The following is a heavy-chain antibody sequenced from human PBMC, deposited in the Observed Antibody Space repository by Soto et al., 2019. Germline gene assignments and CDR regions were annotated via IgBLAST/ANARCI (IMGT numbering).Heavy chain of an antibody. CDR2: IYPGDSDT. CDR1: GYSFTSYW. CDR3: ARQGGCSGGSCPSNWFDP. Sequence: PGESLKISCKGSGYSFTSYWIGWVRQMPGKGLEWMGIIYPGDSDTRYSPSFQGQVTISADKSISTAYLQWSSLKASDTAMYYCARQGGCSGGSCPSNWFDPWGQGTLVTVS. D-gene: IGHD2-15*01. J-gene: IGHJ5*02. V-gene: IGHV5-51*01.